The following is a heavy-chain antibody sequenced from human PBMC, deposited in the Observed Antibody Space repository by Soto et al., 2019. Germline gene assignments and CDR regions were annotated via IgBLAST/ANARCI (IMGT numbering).Heavy chain of an antibody. CDR1: GFTFSNAW. CDR3: TTDRNTVTTGFDY. J-gene: IGHJ4*02. Sequence: EVQLVESEGGLVEPGGSLRISCAASGFTFSNAWMSWVRQAPGRGLEWIGRIKTKTEGGTTDYAAPVKGRFIISRDDSKNTLYLQMNSLKTEDTAVYYCTTDRNTVTTGFDYWGQGTLVTVSS. V-gene: IGHV3-15*01. D-gene: IGHD4-17*01. CDR2: IKTKTEGGTT.